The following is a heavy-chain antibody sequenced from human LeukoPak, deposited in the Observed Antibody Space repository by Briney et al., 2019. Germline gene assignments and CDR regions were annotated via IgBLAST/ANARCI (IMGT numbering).Heavy chain of an antibody. Sequence: ASVKVSCKASGYTFTGYYMHWVRQAPGQGLEWMGWISAYNGNTNYAQKLQGRVTMTTDTSTSTAYMELRSLRSDDTAVYYCAGAYYYDSSGYFGAFDIWGQGTMVTVSS. CDR3: AGAYYYDSSGYFGAFDI. CDR1: GYTFTGYY. CDR2: ISAYNGNT. D-gene: IGHD3-22*01. V-gene: IGHV1-18*04. J-gene: IGHJ3*02.